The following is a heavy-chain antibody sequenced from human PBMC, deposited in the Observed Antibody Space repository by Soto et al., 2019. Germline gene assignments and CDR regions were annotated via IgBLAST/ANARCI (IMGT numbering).Heavy chain of an antibody. CDR1: GFTFTSSA. D-gene: IGHD2-8*01. V-gene: IGHV1-58*01. CDR2: IGVGSGNR. CDR3: AALGVNFDQ. J-gene: IGHJ4*02. Sequence: GASVKVSCKASGFTFTSSAVQWVRQARGQRLEWIGWIGVGSGNRHYAQKFQERVTITRDMSTNTAYMELSSLRSEDTAVYYCAALGVNFDQWGQGTMVTVSS.